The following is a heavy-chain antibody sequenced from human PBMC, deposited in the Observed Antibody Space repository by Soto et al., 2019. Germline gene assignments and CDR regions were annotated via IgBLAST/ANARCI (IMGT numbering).Heavy chain of an antibody. D-gene: IGHD1-26*01. V-gene: IGHV1-2*02. CDR3: ARALSFGSGTFDY. CDR2: INPDSGGT. J-gene: IGHJ4*02. Sequence: QVQLVQSGAEVKKPGASVKVSCQASGYTFTTFYMHWVRQAPGQGLEWMGCINPDSGGTKYAQKFQGRVTMTRDTSITTAYMDLSSLRSDDTAVYYCARALSFGSGTFDYWGQGTLVTVSS. CDR1: GYTFTTFY.